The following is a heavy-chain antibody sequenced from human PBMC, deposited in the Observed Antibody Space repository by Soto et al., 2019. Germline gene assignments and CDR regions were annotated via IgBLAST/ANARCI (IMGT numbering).Heavy chain of an antibody. J-gene: IGHJ5*02. D-gene: IGHD3-16*01. CDR3: IIDSNLRLPPRSSHYPDP. V-gene: IGHV3-15*07. Sequence: GESLRLSRAGSGVTFTTGGKNVCRQAPGKGMEWDGPIKSKTDGGTPDFAAPVRVRFAISRDDSKSMVYLQMNSLKTEDTAVYYCIIDSNLRLPPRSSHYPDP. CDR1: GVTFTTGG. CDR2: IKSKTDGGTP.